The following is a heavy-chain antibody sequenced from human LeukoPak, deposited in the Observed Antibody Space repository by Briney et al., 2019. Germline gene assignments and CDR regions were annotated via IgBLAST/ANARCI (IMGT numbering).Heavy chain of an antibody. CDR3: TIGLAGDWDAFDI. CDR2: IHADSGNT. J-gene: IGHJ3*02. Sequence: ASVTVSCTTSGYTCTTCAVHWVRQAPGQRLEWMGWIHADSGNTKYSQKLQGRVAIARDTSASTIYMELTSLRIEDTAVYFCTIGLAGDWDAFDIWGLGTMVTVSS. V-gene: IGHV1-3*01. CDR1: GYTCTTCA. D-gene: IGHD6-19*01.